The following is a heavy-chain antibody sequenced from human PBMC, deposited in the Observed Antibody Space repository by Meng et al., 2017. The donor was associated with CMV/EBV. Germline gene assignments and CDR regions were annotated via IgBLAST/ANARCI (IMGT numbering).Heavy chain of an antibody. CDR1: GFTFSSYS. Sequence: GESLKISCAASGFTFSSYSMNWVRQAPGKGLEWVSSISSSSSYIYYADSVKGRFTISRDNAKNSLYLQMNSLRADDTAVYYCAMLYSSSWYYFDYWGQGTLVTVSS. CDR2: ISSSSSYI. J-gene: IGHJ4*02. D-gene: IGHD6-13*01. V-gene: IGHV3-21*01. CDR3: AMLYSSSWYYFDY.